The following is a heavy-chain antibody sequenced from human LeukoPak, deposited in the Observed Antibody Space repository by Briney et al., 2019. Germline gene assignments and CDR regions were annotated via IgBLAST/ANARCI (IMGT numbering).Heavy chain of an antibody. V-gene: IGHV3-23*01. CDR3: ERRYCSGGSCYTRYYGMDV. Sequence: GGSLRLSCAASGFTFPNTWMSWVRQAPGKGLEWVSSISGSGVSTYYADSVKGRFTISRDNSKNTLYLQMNSLRAEDTAVYYCERRYCSGGSCYTRYYGMDVWAQGSTVTVSS. CDR2: ISGSGVST. J-gene: IGHJ6*02. CDR1: GFTFPNTW. D-gene: IGHD2-15*01.